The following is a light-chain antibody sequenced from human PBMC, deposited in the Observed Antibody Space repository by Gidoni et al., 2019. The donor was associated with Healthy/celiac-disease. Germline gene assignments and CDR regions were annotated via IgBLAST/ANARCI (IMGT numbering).Light chain of an antibody. J-gene: IGKJ4*01. CDR1: QGVSSY. V-gene: IGKV3-11*01. CDR2: DAS. Sequence: IVLTQSPATLSLSPGERATLSCRASQGVSSYLAWYPQKPGQAPRLLIYDASNRATGIPARFSGSGSGTDFTLTISSLEPEDFAVYYCQQRSNWPLLTFGGGTKVEIK. CDR3: QQRSNWPLLT.